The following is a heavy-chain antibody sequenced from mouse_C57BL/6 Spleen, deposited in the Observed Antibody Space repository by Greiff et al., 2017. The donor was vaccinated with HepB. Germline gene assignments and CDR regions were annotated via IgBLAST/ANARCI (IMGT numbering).Heavy chain of an antibody. CDR2: IDPSDSYT. D-gene: IGHD1-1*01. V-gene: IGHV1-50*01. J-gene: IGHJ2*01. CDR3: ARGDGSRGNYFDY. CDR1: GYTFTSYW. Sequence: VQLQQPGAELVKPGASVKLSCKASGYTFTSYWMQWVKQRPGQGLEWIGEIDPSDSYTNYNQKFKGKATLTVDTSSSTAYMQLSSLTSEDSAVYYCARGDGSRGNYFDYWGQGTTLTVSS.